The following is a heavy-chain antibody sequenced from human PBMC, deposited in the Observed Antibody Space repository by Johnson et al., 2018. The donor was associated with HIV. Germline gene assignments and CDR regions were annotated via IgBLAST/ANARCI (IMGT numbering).Heavy chain of an antibody. D-gene: IGHD3-9*01. V-gene: IGHV3-20*04. J-gene: IGHJ3*02. CDR3: AKPETGSDAFDI. CDR1: GFTFDDYG. CDR2: IYWNGDNP. Sequence: VQLVESGGGVVRPGGSLRLSCAASGFTFDDYGMSWVRQAPGKGLEWIAGIYWNGDNPGYADSVKGRFTISRDNAKNSLYLQMNSLRAEDTALYYCAKPETGSDAFDIWGQGTMVTVSS.